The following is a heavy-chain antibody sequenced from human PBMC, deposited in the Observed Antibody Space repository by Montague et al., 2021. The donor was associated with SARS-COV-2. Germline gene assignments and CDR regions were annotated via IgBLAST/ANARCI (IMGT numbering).Heavy chain of an antibody. CDR1: GGSISSYY. V-gene: IGHV4-59*01. J-gene: IGHJ6*02. Sequence: SETLSLTCTVTGGSISSYYWRWIRQPPGKRLAWIGYINYSWSTNYNPSLKSRVTISVDTSKNQFSLNLSSVTAADTAVYYCARNLVVHYWYGMDVWGQGTTVTVSS. CDR3: ARNLVVHYWYGMDV. CDR2: INYSWST. D-gene: IGHD2-15*01.